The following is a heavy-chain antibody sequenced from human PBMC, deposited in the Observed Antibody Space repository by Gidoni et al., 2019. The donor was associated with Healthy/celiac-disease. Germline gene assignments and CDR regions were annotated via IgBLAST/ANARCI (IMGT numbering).Heavy chain of an antibody. CDR1: GGTCRSYA. D-gene: IGHD3-10*01. J-gene: IGHJ5*02. Sequence: QVQLVQYGAEVKKPGSSVKVSCKAAGGTCRSYAISWVRQAPGQGLEWMGGIIPIFGTANYAQKFQGRVTITADESTSTAYMELSSLRSEDTAVYSCARDLPAVRGVMYNWFDPWGQGTLVTVSS. V-gene: IGHV1-69*01. CDR3: ARDLPAVRGVMYNWFDP. CDR2: IIPIFGTA.